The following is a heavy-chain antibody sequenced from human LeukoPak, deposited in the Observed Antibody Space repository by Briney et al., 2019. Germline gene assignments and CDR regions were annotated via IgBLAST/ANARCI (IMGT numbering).Heavy chain of an antibody. D-gene: IGHD3-10*01. CDR2: ISTNGGRT. J-gene: IGHJ4*02. Sequence: GGSLRLSCAASGFPFSSYAMSWVRQAPAKGLEWVSAISTNGGRTYYADFVKGRFTTSRDNSKNTLYLQMNSLRAEDTAVYYCAKEQDSRGFFDYWGQGTLVTVSS. CDR3: AKEQDSRGFFDY. CDR1: GFPFSSYA. V-gene: IGHV3-23*01.